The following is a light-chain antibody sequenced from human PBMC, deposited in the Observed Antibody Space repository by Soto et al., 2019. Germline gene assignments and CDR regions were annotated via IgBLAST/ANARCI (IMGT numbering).Light chain of an antibody. CDR1: LRVSHY. CDR3: QQYNSAPLT. J-gene: IGKJ4*01. V-gene: IGKV1-27*01. Sequence: EIQMTQSPSSLSASVGERVTITCLARLRVSHYLAWYQQKPGKVLRLLIYCASTLQAGAPSRCSGSGSGTDFTPTISSLQPEDVPAYYCQQYNSAPLTFGGGTKVDIK. CDR2: CAS.